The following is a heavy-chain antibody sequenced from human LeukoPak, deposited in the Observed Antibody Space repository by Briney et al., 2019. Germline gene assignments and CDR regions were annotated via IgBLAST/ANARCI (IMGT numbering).Heavy chain of an antibody. CDR3: ATARNGMYYYGSGSYFDP. J-gene: IGHJ5*02. Sequence: ASVKVSCKASGYTFTSYDINWVRQATGQGLEWMGWMNPNSGNTGYAQKFQGRVTMTRNTSISTAYMELSSLRSEDTAVYYCATARNGMYYYGSGSYFDPWGQGTLVTVSS. CDR2: MNPNSGNT. V-gene: IGHV1-8*01. D-gene: IGHD3-10*01. CDR1: GYTFTSYD.